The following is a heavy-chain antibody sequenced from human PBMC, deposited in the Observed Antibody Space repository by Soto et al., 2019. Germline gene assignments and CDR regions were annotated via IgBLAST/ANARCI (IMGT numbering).Heavy chain of an antibody. V-gene: IGHV1-18*01. CDR1: GYTFSSYG. D-gene: IGHD4-4*01. CDR3: ARERGGSNYFYYYMDV. J-gene: IGHJ6*03. CDR2: ISAYNGYT. Sequence: ASVKVSCKASGYTFSSYGVIWVRQAPGQGLEWMGWISAYNGYTNYAQNLQGRVTMTTDTSTSTAYMELRSLRSDDTAVFYCARERGGSNYFYYYMDVWCKGTTVTVSS.